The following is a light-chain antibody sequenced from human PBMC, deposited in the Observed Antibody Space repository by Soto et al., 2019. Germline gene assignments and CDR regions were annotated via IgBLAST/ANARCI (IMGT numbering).Light chain of an antibody. J-gene: IGKJ1*01. V-gene: IGKV3-20*01. CDR2: GAS. Sequence: EIVLTQSPGTLSLFPGERATLSCRASQSISSNYLAWYQQKPGQAPRLLIHGASNRATGIPDRFSGAGYGTDFTLNISRLEPEDFAIYYCHQYGSAPAWTFGQGTKVET. CDR3: HQYGSAPAWT. CDR1: QSISSNY.